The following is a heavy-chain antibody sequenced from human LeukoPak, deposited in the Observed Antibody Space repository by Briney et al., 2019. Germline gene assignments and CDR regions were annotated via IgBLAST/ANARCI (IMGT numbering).Heavy chain of an antibody. CDR1: GGTFSSYA. V-gene: IGHV1-69*13. CDR2: IIPIFGTA. CDR3: ARDGSRMVAPTSKTYYYGMDV. J-gene: IGHJ6*02. Sequence: GASVKVSCKASGGTFSSYAISWVRQAPGQGLEWMGGIIPIFGTANYAQKFQGRVTITADESTSTAYMELSSLRSEDTAVYYCARDGSRMVAPTSKTYYYGMDVWGQGTTVTVSS. D-gene: IGHD5-12*01.